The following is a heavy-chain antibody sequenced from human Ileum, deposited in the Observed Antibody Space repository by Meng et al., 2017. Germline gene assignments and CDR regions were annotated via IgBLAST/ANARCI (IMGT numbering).Heavy chain of an antibody. Sequence: GGSLRLSCAASGFTFINYAMTWVRQAPGRGLDWVSTVSGGGGDTYYADSVKGRFTFSRDNSKNTPSLQMNSLRAEDTAIYYCAKDRVVRGIMGAFDMWGQGAMVTVSS. CDR1: GFTFINYA. D-gene: IGHD3-10*01. CDR2: VSGGGGDT. V-gene: IGHV3-23*01. J-gene: IGHJ3*02. CDR3: AKDRVVRGIMGAFDM.